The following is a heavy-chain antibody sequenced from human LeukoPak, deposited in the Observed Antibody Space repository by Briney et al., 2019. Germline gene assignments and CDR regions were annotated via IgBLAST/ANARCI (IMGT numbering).Heavy chain of an antibody. CDR2: MNPNSGNT. CDR3: ARVRTVFGVVAYYYYMDV. CDR1: GYTFTSYD. D-gene: IGHD3-3*01. J-gene: IGHJ6*03. Sequence: GASVKVSCKASGYTFTSYDIYWVRQATGQGLEWMGWMNPNSGNTGYAQKFQGRVTMTRNTSISTAYMELSSLRSEDTAVYYCARVRTVFGVVAYYYYMDVWGKGTTVTVSS. V-gene: IGHV1-8*01.